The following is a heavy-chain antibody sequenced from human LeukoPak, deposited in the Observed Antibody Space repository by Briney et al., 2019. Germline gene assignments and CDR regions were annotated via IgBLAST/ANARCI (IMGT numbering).Heavy chain of an antibody. Sequence: GASVKVSCKASGGTFSTYAMSWVRQAPGQGLEWMGWMNPNSGNTGYAQKFQGRVTMTRNTSISTAYMELSSLRSEDTAVYYCARGGWAVVPAAISTYYYYYYMDVWGKGTTVTISS. CDR2: MNPNSGNT. J-gene: IGHJ6*03. V-gene: IGHV1-8*02. CDR1: GGTFSTYA. CDR3: ARGGWAVVPAAISTYYYYYYMDV. D-gene: IGHD2-2*01.